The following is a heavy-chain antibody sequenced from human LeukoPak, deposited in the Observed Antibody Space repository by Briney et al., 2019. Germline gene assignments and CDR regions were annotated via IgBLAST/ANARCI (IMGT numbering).Heavy chain of an antibody. CDR1: GYTLTELS. D-gene: IGHD3-22*01. V-gene: IGHV1-24*01. J-gene: IGHJ4*02. Sequence: ASVKVSCKVSGYTLTELSMHWVRQAPGKGLEWMGGFDPEDGETIYAQKFQGRVTMTEDTSTDTAYMELSSLRSEDTAVYYCATDYKFGDYYDSSGLVYWGQGTLVTVSS. CDR2: FDPEDGET. CDR3: ATDYKFGDYYDSSGLVY.